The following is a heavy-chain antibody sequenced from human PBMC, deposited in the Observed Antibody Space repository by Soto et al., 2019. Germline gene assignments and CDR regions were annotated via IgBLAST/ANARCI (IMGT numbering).Heavy chain of an antibody. Sequence: EVQLLESGGGLVQPGGSLRLSCAASGFTFSSYAMSWVRQAPGKGLEWVSAISGSGGSTYYEDSVKGRFTISRDNSKNSLSLQMAGLRAEDTAVYYCAKDSPLLPWWELSSQVVYWGQRTLVTVSS. D-gene: IGHD1-26*01. J-gene: IGHJ4*02. CDR1: GFTFSSYA. CDR3: AKDSPLLPWWELSSQVVY. CDR2: ISGSGGST. V-gene: IGHV3-23*01.